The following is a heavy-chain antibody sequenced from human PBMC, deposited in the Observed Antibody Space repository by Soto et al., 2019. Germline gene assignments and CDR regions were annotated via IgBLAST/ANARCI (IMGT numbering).Heavy chain of an antibody. CDR1: GGSFSGYY. CDR3: ARGHLRYFDWLFILYYYYGMDV. J-gene: IGHJ6*02. Sequence: SETLSLTCAVYGGSFSGYYWSWIRQPPGKGLEWIGEINHSGSTNYNPSLKSRVTISVDTSKNQFSLNMSSVTAADTAVYYCARGHLRYFDWLFILYYYYGMDVWGQGTTVT. CDR2: INHSGST. D-gene: IGHD3-9*01. V-gene: IGHV4-34*01.